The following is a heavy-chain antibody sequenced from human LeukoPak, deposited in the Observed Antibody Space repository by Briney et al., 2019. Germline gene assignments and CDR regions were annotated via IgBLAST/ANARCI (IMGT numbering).Heavy chain of an antibody. Sequence: PGGSLRLSCAASGFTFSSYAMHWVRQAPGKGLEWVAVISYDGRNKYYADSVKGRFTISRDNSKNTLYLQMNSLRAEDTAVYYCARDFEVVVPAAGTYNWFDPWGQGTLVTVSS. D-gene: IGHD2-2*01. CDR2: ISYDGRNK. CDR3: ARDFEVVVPAAGTYNWFDP. J-gene: IGHJ5*02. CDR1: GFTFSSYA. V-gene: IGHV3-30*01.